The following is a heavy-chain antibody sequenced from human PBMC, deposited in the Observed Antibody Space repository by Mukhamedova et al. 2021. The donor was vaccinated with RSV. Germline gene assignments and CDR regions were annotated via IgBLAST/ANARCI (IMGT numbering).Heavy chain of an antibody. J-gene: IGHJ3*01. D-gene: IGHD1-14*01. V-gene: IGHV1-46*01. Sequence: QWYQRRVTMTRDTSTSTIYMELNSLRSEDTAVYYCARSRRRAQDAFDLWGQGTMVSVSS. CDR3: ARSRRRAQDAFDL.